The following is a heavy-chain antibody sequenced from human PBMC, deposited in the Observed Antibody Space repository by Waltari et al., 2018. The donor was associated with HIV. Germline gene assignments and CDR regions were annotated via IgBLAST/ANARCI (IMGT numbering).Heavy chain of an antibody. D-gene: IGHD2-8*01. V-gene: IGHV3-74*01. CDR2: INSDGSST. Sequence: EVQLVESGGGSVQPGGSLRLPCAASGFTVSSYWMFWVRQVPGKGLVWVSRINSDGSSTTYADSVKGRFTISRDNAKNTLYLQMNSLRAEDTAMYYCTRGNGHAFDLWGQGTMVTVSS. CDR3: TRGNGHAFDL. CDR1: GFTVSSYW. J-gene: IGHJ3*01.